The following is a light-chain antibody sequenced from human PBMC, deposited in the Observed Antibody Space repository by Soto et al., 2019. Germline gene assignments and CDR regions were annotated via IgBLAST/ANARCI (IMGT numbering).Light chain of an antibody. V-gene: IGKV3-15*01. J-gene: IGKJ4*02. CDR2: GAS. Sequence: EIVMTQSPATLSVSPGERATLSCRASRNINRKLAWYQQKPGQAPRLLISGASTRATGIPARFSGSGSGTEFTLTISSLQSEDVAVYYCQQYYDCPPSMFGGGTKVEIK. CDR1: RNINRK. CDR3: QQYYDCPPSM.